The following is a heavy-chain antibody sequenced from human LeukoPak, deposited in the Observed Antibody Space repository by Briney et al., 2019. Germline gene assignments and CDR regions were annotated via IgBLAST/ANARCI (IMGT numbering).Heavy chain of an antibody. CDR1: GFAFSSYD. CDR2: IMYDGSNK. V-gene: IGHV3-30*02. CDR3: AKHQKLLGVPFDV. Sequence: WSLRLSSAASGFAFSSYDMHWVRRAPAKGREGVAFIMYDGSNKYYTDSVKGRFTISRDKSNNKLFLQMNSLSAEDTAVHYCAKHQKLLGVPFDVWGQGTLVTVSS. D-gene: IGHD3-16*01. J-gene: IGHJ3*01.